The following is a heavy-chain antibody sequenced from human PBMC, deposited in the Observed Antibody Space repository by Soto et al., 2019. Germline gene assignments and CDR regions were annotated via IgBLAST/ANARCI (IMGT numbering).Heavy chain of an antibody. D-gene: IGHD2-21*02. V-gene: IGHV3-30-3*01. CDR1: GFTFSSYA. Sequence: QVQLVESGGGVVQPGRSLRLSCAASGFTFSSYAMHWVRQAPGKGLEWVAVISYDGSNKYYADSVKGRFTISRDNSKNMLYLQMNSLRAEDTAVYYCARDGGHIVVVTAANLDYWGQGTLVTVSS. CDR2: ISYDGSNK. J-gene: IGHJ4*02. CDR3: ARDGGHIVVVTAANLDY.